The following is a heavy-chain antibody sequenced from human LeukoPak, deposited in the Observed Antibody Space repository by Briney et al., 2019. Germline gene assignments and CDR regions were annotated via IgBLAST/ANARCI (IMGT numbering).Heavy chain of an antibody. V-gene: IGHV3-7*01. CDR1: GFTFSSYW. CDR3: ARDGHYYDSSGPPLDY. CDR2: IKQDGSEK. J-gene: IGHJ4*02. D-gene: IGHD3-22*01. Sequence: GGSLRLSCAGSGFTFSSYWMTWVRQAPGKGLEWVANIKQDGSEKYYVDSVKGRFTISRDNAKNSLYLQMNSLRAEDTAVYYCARDGHYYDSSGPPLDYWGQGTLVTVSS.